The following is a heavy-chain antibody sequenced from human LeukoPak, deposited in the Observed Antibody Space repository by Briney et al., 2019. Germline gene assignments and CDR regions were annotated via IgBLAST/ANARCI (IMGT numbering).Heavy chain of an antibody. CDR2: ISYDGSNK. J-gene: IGHJ4*02. V-gene: IGHV3-30*04. Sequence: GKSLRLSCAASGFTFSSYAMHWVRQAPGKGLEWVAVISYDGSNKYYADSVKGRFTISRDNSKNTLYLQMNSLRAEDTAVYYCARDNGGFDYWGQGTMVTVSS. CDR1: GFTFSSYA. CDR3: ARDNGGFDY. D-gene: IGHD3-16*01.